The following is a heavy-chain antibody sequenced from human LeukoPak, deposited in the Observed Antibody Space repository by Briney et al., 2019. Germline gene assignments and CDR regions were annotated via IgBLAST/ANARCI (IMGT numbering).Heavy chain of an antibody. D-gene: IGHD6-6*01. V-gene: IGHV1-2*02. CDR3: ARGEVSSSCDYFQH. CDR1: GYTFTGYY. J-gene: IGHJ1*01. Sequence: ASVKVSCKASGYTFTGYYMHWVRQAPGQGLEWMGWINPNSGGTKYAQKFQGRVTMTRDTSISTGDMELSRLRSDDTAVYYCARGEVSSSCDYFQHWGQGSLVTVSS. CDR2: INPNSGGT.